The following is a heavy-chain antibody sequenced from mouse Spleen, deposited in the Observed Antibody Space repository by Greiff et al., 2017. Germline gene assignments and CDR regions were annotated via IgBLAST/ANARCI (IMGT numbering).Heavy chain of an antibody. V-gene: IGHV5-6*01. CDR2: ISSGGSYT. CDR1: GFTFSSYG. J-gene: IGHJ1*03. D-gene: IGHD2-4*01. CDR3: ARGDYDLWYFDV. Sequence: EVQVVESGGDLVKPGGSLKLSCAASGFTFSSYGMSWVRQTPDKRLEWVATISSGGSYTYYPDSVKGRFTISRDNAKNTLYLQMSSLKSEDTAMYYCARGDYDLWYFDVWGTGTTVTVSS.